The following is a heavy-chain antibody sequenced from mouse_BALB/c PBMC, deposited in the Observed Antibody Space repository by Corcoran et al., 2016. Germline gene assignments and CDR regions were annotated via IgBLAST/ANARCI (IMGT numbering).Heavy chain of an antibody. V-gene: IGHV3-6*02. D-gene: IGHD1-1*01. CDR1: GYSITSGYY. J-gene: IGHJ2*01. CDR2: ISYDGSN. CDR3: TRGLLRY. Sequence: DVQLQESGPGLVKPSQSLSLTCSVTGYSITSGYYWNWIRQFQGNKLEWMGYISYDGSNNYNPSLKNRISITRDTSKNQFFLKLNSVTTEDTATYYCTRGLLRYWGQGTTLTVSS.